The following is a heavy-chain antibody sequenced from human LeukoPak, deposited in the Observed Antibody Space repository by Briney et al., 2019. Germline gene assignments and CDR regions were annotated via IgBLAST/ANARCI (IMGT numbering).Heavy chain of an antibody. Sequence: SQTLSLTCTVSGGSISSGDYYWSWIRQPPGKGLEWIGYIYYSGSTYYNPSLKSRVTISVDTSKNQFSLKLSSVTAADTAVYYCARGGRAAVRFDLWGRGTLVTVSS. CDR2: IYYSGST. J-gene: IGHJ2*01. D-gene: IGHD1-26*01. CDR3: ARGGRAAVRFDL. CDR1: GGSISSGDYY. V-gene: IGHV4-30-4*01.